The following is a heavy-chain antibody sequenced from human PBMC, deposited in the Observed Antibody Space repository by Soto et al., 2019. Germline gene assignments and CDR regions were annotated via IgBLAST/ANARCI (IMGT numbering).Heavy chain of an antibody. CDR3: ARVAYSYGWEYYYGMDV. V-gene: IGHV1-8*01. Sequence: ASVRVSCKASGYSFSFYGINWVRQAPGQGLEWMGWMNPNSGNTGYAQKFQGRVTITADKSTSTAYMELSSLRSEDTAVYYCARVAYSYGWEYYYGMDVWGQGTAVTVSS. J-gene: IGHJ6*02. D-gene: IGHD5-18*01. CDR1: GYSFSFYG. CDR2: MNPNSGNT.